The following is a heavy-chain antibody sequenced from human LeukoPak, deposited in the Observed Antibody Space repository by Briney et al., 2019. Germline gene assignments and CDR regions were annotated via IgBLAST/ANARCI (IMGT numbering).Heavy chain of an antibody. Sequence: ASVKVSCKASGYTFTGYFMHWVRQAPGQALEWMGRINPNSGDTNYAQNFQGRVTMTRDTSISTAYMELSRLRSDDTAVYYCARDLSSTSNWELDYWGQGTLVTVSS. CDR2: INPNSGDT. CDR3: ARDLSSTSNWELDY. CDR1: GYTFTGYF. V-gene: IGHV1-2*06. D-gene: IGHD7-27*01. J-gene: IGHJ4*02.